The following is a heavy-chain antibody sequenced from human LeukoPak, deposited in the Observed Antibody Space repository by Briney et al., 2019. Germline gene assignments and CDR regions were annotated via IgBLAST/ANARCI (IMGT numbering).Heavy chain of an antibody. J-gene: IGHJ5*02. Sequence: ASVKVSCKASGYTFTSYGISWVRQAPGQGLEWMGWISAYNGNTNYARKLQGRVTMTTDTSTSTAYMELWSLRSDDTAVYYCARVPLITMVRGVIITGLGNWFDPWGQGALVTVSS. CDR1: GYTFTSYG. D-gene: IGHD3-10*01. V-gene: IGHV1-18*01. CDR2: ISAYNGNT. CDR3: ARVPLITMVRGVIITGLGNWFDP.